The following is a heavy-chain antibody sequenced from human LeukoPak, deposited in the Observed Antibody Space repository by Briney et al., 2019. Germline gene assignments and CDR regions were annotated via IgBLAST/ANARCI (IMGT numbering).Heavy chain of an antibody. J-gene: IGHJ3*02. CDR3: AKEGMGSEATTADGAFDI. D-gene: IGHD1-26*01. V-gene: IGHV4-59*12. CDR1: GGSISVYH. CDR2: LYDTGGT. Sequence: SETLSLTCTVSGGSISVYHWSWIRQPPGKGLEWIGYLYDTGGTHYNPSLKRRVTISVDTSKNQICLKLSSVTAADTVVYFCAKEGMGSEATTADGAFDIWGQGTTVTVSS.